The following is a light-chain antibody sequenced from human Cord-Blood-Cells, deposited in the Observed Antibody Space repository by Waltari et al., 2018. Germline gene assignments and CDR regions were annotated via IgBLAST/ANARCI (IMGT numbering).Light chain of an antibody. V-gene: IGLV2-14*01. Sequence: QSALTQPASVSGSPGQSITISCTGTSSDVGGYYYVFWYQQHTGKAPKLMIYDVSNRPSGVSNRFSGSKSGNTASLTISGLQAEDEADYYCSSYTSSSTYVFGTGTKVTVL. CDR2: DVS. CDR3: SSYTSSSTYV. J-gene: IGLJ1*01. CDR1: SSDVGGYYY.